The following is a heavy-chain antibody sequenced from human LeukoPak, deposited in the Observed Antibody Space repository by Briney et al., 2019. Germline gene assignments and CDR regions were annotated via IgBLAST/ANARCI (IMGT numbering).Heavy chain of an antibody. D-gene: IGHD3-10*01. CDR1: GGSTTNKTYY. CDR2: LFCLSFA. V-gene: IGHV4-39*01. CDR3: ARHFVDRGDYFDS. J-gene: IGHJ4*02. Sequence: SETLSLTCTLSGGSTTNKTYYWGWVRQPPGKRLAWIGSLFCLSFANVYYDPSLKSRVTMSIDTSKNQFSLKLTSVTAADTAVYFCARHFVDRGDYFDSWGQGMLVTVSS.